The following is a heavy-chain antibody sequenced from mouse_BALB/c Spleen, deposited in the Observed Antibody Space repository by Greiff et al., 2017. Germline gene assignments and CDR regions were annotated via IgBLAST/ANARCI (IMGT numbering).Heavy chain of an antibody. V-gene: IGHV5-12-2*01. J-gene: IGHJ2*01. D-gene: IGHD2-10*02. CDR2: ISNGGGST. CDR3: ARGGYGNYFDY. Sequence: EVQGVESGGGLVQPGGSLKLSCAASGFTFSSYTMSWVRQTPEKRLEWVAYISNGGGSTYYPDTVKGRFTISRDNAKNTLYLQMSSLKSEDTAMYYCARGGYGNYFDYWGQGTTLTVSS. CDR1: GFTFSSYT.